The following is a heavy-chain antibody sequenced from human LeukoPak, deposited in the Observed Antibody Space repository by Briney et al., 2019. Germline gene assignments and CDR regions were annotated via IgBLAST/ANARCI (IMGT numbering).Heavy chain of an antibody. CDR2: ISAYNGNT. Sequence: ASVKVSCKASGYTFTGYGISWVRQAPGQGLEWMGWISAYNGNTNYAQKLQGRVTMTTDTSTSTAYRELRSLRSDDTAVYYCARGKDPVAVTAPNWFDPWGQGTLVTVSS. CDR1: GYTFTGYG. CDR3: ARGKDPVAVTAPNWFDP. V-gene: IGHV1-18*01. J-gene: IGHJ5*02. D-gene: IGHD4-11*01.